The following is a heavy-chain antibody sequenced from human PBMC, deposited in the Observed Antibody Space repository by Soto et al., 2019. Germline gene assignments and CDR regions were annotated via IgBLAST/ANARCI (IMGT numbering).Heavy chain of an antibody. CDR2: ISVSGGNT. D-gene: IGHD3-3*01. CDR3: ADGGEWSFNFVY. J-gene: IGHJ4*02. V-gene: IGHV3-23*01. Sequence: LRLSCAASGLTFSSYAMSWVRQAPGKGLEWVSGISVSGGNTYYAVSVKGRFTISRDNSKNTLYLQMNNLRAEDTAVYYCADGGEWSFNFVYWGQGTLVTVSS. CDR1: GLTFSSYA.